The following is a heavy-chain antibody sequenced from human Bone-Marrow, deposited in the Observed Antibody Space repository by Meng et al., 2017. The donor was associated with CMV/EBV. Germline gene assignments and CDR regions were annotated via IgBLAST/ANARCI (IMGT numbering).Heavy chain of an antibody. V-gene: IGHV4-39*07. CDR2: IYYSGST. Sequence: SETLSLTCTVSGGSISSSSYYWGWIRQPPGKGLEWIGSIYYSGSTYYNPSLKSRVTISVDTSKNQFSLKLSSVTAADTAVYYCARAGGIFSHWGQGTLVTVSS. D-gene: IGHD3-3*01. CDR3: ARAGGIFSH. J-gene: IGHJ1*01. CDR1: GGSISSSSYY.